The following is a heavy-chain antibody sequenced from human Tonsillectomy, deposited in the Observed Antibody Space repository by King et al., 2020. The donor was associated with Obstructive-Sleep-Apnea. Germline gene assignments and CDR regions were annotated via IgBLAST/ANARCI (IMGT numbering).Heavy chain of an antibody. CDR1: GGTFSSYA. CDR2: IIPIFGTA. CDR3: ARDKPITGTSAKQDGYFDY. V-gene: IGHV1-69*01. Sequence: MQLVQSGAEVKKPGSSVKVSCKASGGTFSSYAISWVRQAPGQGLEWMGGIIPIFGTANYAQKFQGRVTITADESTSTAYMELSSLRSEDTAVYYCARDKPITGTSAKQDGYFDYWGQGTLVTVSS. D-gene: IGHD1-7*01. J-gene: IGHJ4*02.